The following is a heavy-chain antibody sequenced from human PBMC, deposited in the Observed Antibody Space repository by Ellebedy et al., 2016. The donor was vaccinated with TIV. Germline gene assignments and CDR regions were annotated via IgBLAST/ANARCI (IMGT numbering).Heavy chain of an antibody. CDR3: ALTLTRDGYFFDAFDI. CDR2: IDWDNDK. J-gene: IGHJ3*02. Sequence: SGPTLVKPTQTLTLTCTLSGFSLTTSGMCVSWIRQPPGKALEWLAHIDWDNDKYYTASLKTRLTISRDTSKRQVVLTMTNMDPVDTGTYYCALTLTRDGYFFDAFDIWGQGTMVTVSS. CDR1: GFSLTTSGMC. V-gene: IGHV2-70*01. D-gene: IGHD5-24*01.